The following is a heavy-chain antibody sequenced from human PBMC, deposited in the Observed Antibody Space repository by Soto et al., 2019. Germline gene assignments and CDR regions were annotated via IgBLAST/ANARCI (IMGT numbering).Heavy chain of an antibody. Sequence: GSLRLSCVASGFRMGDDAVNWVRQAPLKGLEWVSTISKDGQNTHYADSVRGRFTISRDLSKNALYLQMNSLSPEDAAMYYCAKDPSTGPADYWGQGTLVTVSS. J-gene: IGHJ4*02. CDR1: GFRMGDDA. D-gene: IGHD3-9*01. CDR2: ISKDGQNT. V-gene: IGHV3-23*01. CDR3: AKDPSTGPADY.